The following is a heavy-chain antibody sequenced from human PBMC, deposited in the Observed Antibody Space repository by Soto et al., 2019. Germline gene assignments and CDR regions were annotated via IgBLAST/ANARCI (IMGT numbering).Heavy chain of an antibody. D-gene: IGHD2-8*01. CDR2: INPSGGST. V-gene: IGHV1-46*03. CDR1: GYTFTSYY. J-gene: IGHJ5*02. CDR3: ARVFPLPYCTNGVCKYNWFDP. Sequence: ASVKVSCKASGYTFTSYYMHWVRQAPGQGLEWMGIINPSGGSTSYAQKFQGRVTMTRDTSTSTVYMELSSLRSEDTAVYYCARVFPLPYCTNGVCKYNWFDPWGQGTLVTVSS.